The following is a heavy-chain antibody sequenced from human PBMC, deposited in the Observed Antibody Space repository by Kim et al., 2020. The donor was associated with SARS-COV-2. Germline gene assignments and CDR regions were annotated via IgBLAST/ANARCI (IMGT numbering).Heavy chain of an antibody. J-gene: IGHJ3*02. V-gene: IGHV6-1*01. CDR2: TYYRSKWYN. D-gene: IGHD3-16*02. CDR3: ARDFPGFEVVHHDAFDI. Sequence: SQTLSLTCAISGDSVSSNSAAWNWIRQSPSRGLEWLGRTYYRSKWYNDYAASVKSRITINPDTSKNQFSLQLNSVTPEDTAVYYCARDFPGFEVVHHDAFDIWGQGTMVTVSS. CDR1: GDSVSSNSAA.